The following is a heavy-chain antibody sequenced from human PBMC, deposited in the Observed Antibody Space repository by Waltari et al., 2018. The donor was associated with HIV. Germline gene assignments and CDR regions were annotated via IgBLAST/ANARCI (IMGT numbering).Heavy chain of an antibody. CDR3: VKDMFGEYDY. CDR1: GFSISTYW. J-gene: IGHJ4*02. V-gene: IGHV3-74*01. Sequence: EVQLVESGGGSVPQGGSLRLSCAAYGFSISTYWMHWVRQTPGKGLVWVARINEDGNRIDHAGSVRGRFTISRDSAKNTLFLQMNSLRDEDTAMYYCVKDMFGEYDYWGQGALVTVSS. D-gene: IGHD3-10*02. CDR2: INEDGNRI.